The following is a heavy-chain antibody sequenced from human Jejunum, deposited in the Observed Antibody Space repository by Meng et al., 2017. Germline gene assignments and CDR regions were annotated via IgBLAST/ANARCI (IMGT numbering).Heavy chain of an antibody. V-gene: IGHV3-23*01. CDR2: ISGSGVTT. J-gene: IGHJ4*01. D-gene: IGHD4-17*01. Sequence: GGSLRLSCAAPGFIFSGYAMSWVRQAPGKGLEWVSGISGSGVTTLYADSVKGRFSVSRDNSKSTLYLQMNSLRAEDTAVYYCAKGYGDYVVISPYYFDSWGHGTQVTVSS. CDR1: GFIFSGYA. CDR3: AKGYGDYVVISPYYFDS.